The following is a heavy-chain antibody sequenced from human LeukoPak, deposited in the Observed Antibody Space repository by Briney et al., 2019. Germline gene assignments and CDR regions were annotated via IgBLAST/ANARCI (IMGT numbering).Heavy chain of an antibody. V-gene: IGHV4-4*02. Sequence: SGTLSLTCAVSGGFISSSNWWSWVRQPPGKGLEWIGEIYHSGSTNYNPSLKSRVTISIDMSKNQFSLKLSSVTAADTAVYYCGSGDYYYFDYWGRGTLVTVSS. CDR1: GGFISSSNW. J-gene: IGHJ4*01. D-gene: IGHD3-10*01. CDR2: IYHSGST. CDR3: GSGDYYYFDY.